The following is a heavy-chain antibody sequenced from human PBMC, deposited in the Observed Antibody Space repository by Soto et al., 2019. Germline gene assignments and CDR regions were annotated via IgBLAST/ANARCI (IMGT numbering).Heavy chain of an antibody. CDR2: INSDGRST. Sequence: GGSLRLSCAASGFTFSSHWMHWVRQAPGKGLVWVSRINSDGRSTSYADSAKGRFTISRDNARNTLSLQMTSLRVDDTAVYYCASGILLPRRQSDAFDSWGLGTMVTVSS. J-gene: IGHJ3*02. D-gene: IGHD1-26*01. CDR3: ASGILLPRRQSDAFDS. V-gene: IGHV3-74*01. CDR1: GFTFSSHW.